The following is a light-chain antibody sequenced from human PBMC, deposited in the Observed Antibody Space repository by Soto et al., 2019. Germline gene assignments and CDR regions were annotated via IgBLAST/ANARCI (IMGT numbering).Light chain of an antibody. J-gene: IGKJ1*01. CDR1: QGISSY. CDR3: QQYYSYPPWT. CDR2: AAS. Sequence: AIRMTQSPSSLSASTGDRVTITCRASQGISSYLAWYQQKPGKAPKLLIYAASTLQSGVPSRFSGSGSGTDVTLTISCLQSEDFAPYYCQQYYSYPPWTFGQGTKVEIK. V-gene: IGKV1-8*01.